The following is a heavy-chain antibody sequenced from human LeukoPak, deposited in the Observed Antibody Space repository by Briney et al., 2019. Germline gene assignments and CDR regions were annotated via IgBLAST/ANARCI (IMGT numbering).Heavy chain of an antibody. CDR2: INHSGST. J-gene: IGHJ6*03. Sequence: PSETLSLTCAVYGGSFSGYYWSWIRQPPGKGLEWIGEINHSGSTNYNPSLKSRVTISVDTSKNRFSLKLSSVTAADTAVYYCARVRYYYDSSGYYGENYYYYYYMDVWGKGTTVTVSS. V-gene: IGHV4-34*01. CDR1: GGSFSGYY. D-gene: IGHD3-22*01. CDR3: ARVRYYYDSSGYYGENYYYYYYMDV.